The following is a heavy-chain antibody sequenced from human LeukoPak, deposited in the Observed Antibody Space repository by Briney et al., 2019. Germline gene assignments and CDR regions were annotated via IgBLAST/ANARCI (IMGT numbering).Heavy chain of an antibody. CDR1: GITFGNNW. J-gene: IGHJ5*02. Sequence: GGSLGLSCAASGITFGNNWMHWVRQGPGKGLVWISRINSDGGGAIYADSVKGRFTVSRDNAKNTLYLQMNSLRAEDTAVYYCARDVPHNWFDTWGQGTLVTVSS. V-gene: IGHV3-74*01. CDR3: ARDVPHNWFDT. CDR2: INSDGGGA.